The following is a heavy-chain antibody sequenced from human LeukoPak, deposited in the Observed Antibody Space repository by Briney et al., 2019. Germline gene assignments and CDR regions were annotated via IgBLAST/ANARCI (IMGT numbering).Heavy chain of an antibody. J-gene: IGHJ4*02. CDR1: GHTFTSYY. D-gene: IGHD7-27*01. CDR2: MSPNSGNT. CDR3: VRGPPNWGFDY. Sequence: ASVKVSCKASGHTFTSYYINWVRQATGQGLEWMGWMSPNSGNTGYAQKFQGRVTMTRDTSISTAYMELTSLRSEDTAVYYCVRGPPNWGFDYWGQGTLVTVSS. V-gene: IGHV1-8*01.